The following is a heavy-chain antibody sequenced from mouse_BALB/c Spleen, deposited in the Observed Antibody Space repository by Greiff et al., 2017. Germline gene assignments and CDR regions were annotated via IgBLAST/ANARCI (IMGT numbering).Heavy chain of an antibody. J-gene: IGHJ3*01. CDR1: GYSFTSYW. CDR2: IDPSDSET. D-gene: IGHD1-1*01. CDR3: ARGYYYGSSSWFAY. V-gene: IGHV1S127*01. Sequence: QVLLQQSGPQLVRPGASVKISCKASGYSFTSYWMHWVKQRPGQGLEWIGMIDPSDSETRLNQKFKDKATLTVDKSSSTAYMQLSSPTSEDSAVYYCARGYYYGSSSWFAYWGQGTLVTVSA.